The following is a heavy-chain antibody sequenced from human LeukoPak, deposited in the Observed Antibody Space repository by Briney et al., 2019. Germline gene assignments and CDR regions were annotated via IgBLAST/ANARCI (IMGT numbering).Heavy chain of an antibody. CDR1: GFTFSSYW. J-gene: IGHJ5*02. V-gene: IGHV3-30*03. CDR2: ISYDGNSK. CDR3: ARDLSSAPHDENWAANRFDP. Sequence: PGGSLRLSCAASGFTFSSYWMSWVRQAPGKGLEWLAIISYDGNSKFYADSVRGRFTISRDNSRNTLYLQMSSLETEDTAVYYCARDLSSAPHDENWAANRFDPWGQGTLVTVSS. D-gene: IGHD7-27*01.